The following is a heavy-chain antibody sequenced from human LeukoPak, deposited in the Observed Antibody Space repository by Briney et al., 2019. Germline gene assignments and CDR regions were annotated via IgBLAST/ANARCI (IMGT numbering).Heavy chain of an antibody. CDR1: GFTFSSYA. D-gene: IGHD5-18*01. V-gene: IGHV3-23*01. J-gene: IGHJ4*02. CDR3: AKVYSYGHEAYFDY. CDR2: ISGSGGST. Sequence: SGGSLRLSCAASGFTFSSYAMSWVRQAPGKGLEWVSAISGSGGSTYYADSVKGRFTISRDNSKNTLYLQMNSLRAEDTAVYYCAKVYSYGHEAYFDYWGQGTLVTVSS.